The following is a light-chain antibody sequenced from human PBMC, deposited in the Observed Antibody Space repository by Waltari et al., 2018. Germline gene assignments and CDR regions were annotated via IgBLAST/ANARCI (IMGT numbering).Light chain of an antibody. CDR3: QQYGSSPWT. CDR2: GAS. Sequence: EIVLPQSPGTLSLSPGERATLPCRASQRVSSSYLAGSQQKPGQAPRVLIHGASNRATGIPDRFSGSGSGTDFTLTISRLEPEDFAVYYCQQYGSSPWTFGQGTKVEIK. CDR1: QRVSSSY. V-gene: IGKV3-20*01. J-gene: IGKJ1*01.